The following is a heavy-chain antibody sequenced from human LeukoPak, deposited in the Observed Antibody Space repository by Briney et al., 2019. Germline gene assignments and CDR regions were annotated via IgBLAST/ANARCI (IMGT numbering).Heavy chain of an antibody. J-gene: IGHJ6*02. CDR2: ISAYNGNT. D-gene: IGHD6-6*01. V-gene: IGHV1-18*01. CDR3: ARDRGIAARYYYYYYGMDV. CDR1: GYTFTSYG. Sequence: ASVKVSCKASGYTFTSYGISWVRQAPGQGLEWMGWISAYNGNTNYAQKLQGRVTMTTDTSTSTAYMGLRSLRSDDTAVYYCARDRGIAARYYYYYYGMDVWGQGTTVTVSS.